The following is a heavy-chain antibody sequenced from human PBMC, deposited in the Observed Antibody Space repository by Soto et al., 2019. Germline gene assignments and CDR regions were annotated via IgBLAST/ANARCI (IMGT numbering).Heavy chain of an antibody. CDR2: IYYSGST. CDR1: GGSISSGGYY. D-gene: IGHD3-10*01. V-gene: IGHV4-31*03. Sequence: QVQLQESGPGLVKPSQTLSLTCTVSGGSISSGGYYWSWIRQHPGKGLEWIGYIYYSGSTYYNPSLKSRVTISVDTSKNQFSLKLSSVTAADTAVYYCARRRITMVRGVHNNWFDPWGQGTLVTVSS. CDR3: ARRRITMVRGVHNNWFDP. J-gene: IGHJ5*02.